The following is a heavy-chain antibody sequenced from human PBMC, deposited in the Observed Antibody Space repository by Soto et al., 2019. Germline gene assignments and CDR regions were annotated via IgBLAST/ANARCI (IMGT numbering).Heavy chain of an antibody. V-gene: IGHV3-48*02. J-gene: IGHJ6*02. D-gene: IGHD1-26*01. CDR1: GFTFSRYS. CDR2: ISSSSTI. CDR3: ARRKGVGATDYYYGMDV. Sequence: GSLILSCAASGFTFSRYSMNWVRQAPGKGLEWVSYISSSSTIYYADSVKGRFTISRDNAKNSLYLQMNSLRDEDTAVYYCARRKGVGATDYYYGMDVWGQGTTVPVSS.